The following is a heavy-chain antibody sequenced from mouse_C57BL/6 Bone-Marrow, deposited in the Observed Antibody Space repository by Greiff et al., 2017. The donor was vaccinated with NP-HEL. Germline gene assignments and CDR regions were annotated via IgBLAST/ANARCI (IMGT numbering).Heavy chain of an antibody. CDR2: IWSGGST. Sequence: QVQLKESGPGLVQPSQSLSITCTVSGFSLTSYGVHWVRQSPGKGLEWLGVIWSGGSTDYNAAFISRLSISKDNSTSQVFFKMNSLQADDTAIYYCNYGSSSAWFAYWGQGTLVTVSA. V-gene: IGHV2-2*01. CDR3: NYGSSSAWFAY. J-gene: IGHJ3*01. D-gene: IGHD1-1*01. CDR1: GFSLTSYG.